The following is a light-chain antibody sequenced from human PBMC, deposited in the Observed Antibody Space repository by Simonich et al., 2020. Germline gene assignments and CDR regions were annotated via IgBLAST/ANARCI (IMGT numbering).Light chain of an antibody. V-gene: IGLV1-47*01. J-gene: IGLJ3*02. CDR3: AAWDDSLSGWV. CDR2: RNN. CDR1: SSNIGRNY. Sequence: QSVLTQPPSASGTPGQRVTISCSGSSSNIGRNYVYWYQQLPGTAPKLLIYRNNQRPSGVPDRFSGSTSGTSASLAISGRRSEDEADYYCAAWDDSLSGWVFGGGTKLTVL.